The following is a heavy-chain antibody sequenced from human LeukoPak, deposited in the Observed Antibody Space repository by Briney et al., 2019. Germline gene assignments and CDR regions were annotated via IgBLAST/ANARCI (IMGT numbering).Heavy chain of an antibody. V-gene: IGHV4-61*01. J-gene: IGHJ4*02. CDR1: GYSISSGYY. CDR3: AGGGGYCSSTSCYAWSRFDY. CDR2: IYYSGST. Sequence: SETLSLTCTVSGYSISSGYYWGWIRQPPGKGLEWIGYIYYSGSTNYNPSLKSRVTISVDTSKNQFSLKLSSVTAADTAVYYCAGGGGYCSSTSCYAWSRFDYWGQGTLVTVSS. D-gene: IGHD2-2*01.